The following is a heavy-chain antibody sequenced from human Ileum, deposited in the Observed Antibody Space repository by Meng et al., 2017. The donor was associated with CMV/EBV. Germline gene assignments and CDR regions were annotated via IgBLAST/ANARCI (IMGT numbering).Heavy chain of an antibody. V-gene: IGHV3-48*03. CDR1: GFTLSSYE. CDR3: ARDGYDFRSGNHDAYDV. CDR2: IHNSGSVI. Sequence: GESLKISCEASGFTLSSYEMNWVRQAPGKWLEWVSYIHNSGSVIYYAESVKGRFTISRDNAKNSLYLQMNSLRAEDTAVYYCARDGYDFRSGNHDAYDVWGRGTMVTVSS. D-gene: IGHD3-3*01. J-gene: IGHJ3*01.